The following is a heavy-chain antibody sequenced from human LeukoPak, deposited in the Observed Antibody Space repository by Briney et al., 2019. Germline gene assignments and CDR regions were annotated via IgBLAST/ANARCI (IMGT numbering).Heavy chain of an antibody. CDR3: ATVGPGWYAVDS. D-gene: IGHD6-19*01. Sequence: PGGSLRLSCAASGFSVSTSYMSWVRQAPGKGLEWVGMIYDGGNTAYTGSVKGRFTISRDNSKNTLYLQMNSLRADDTAVYFCATVGPGWYAVDSWGQGTLVTVSS. V-gene: IGHV3-53*01. CDR2: IYDGGNT. CDR1: GFSVSTSY. J-gene: IGHJ4*02.